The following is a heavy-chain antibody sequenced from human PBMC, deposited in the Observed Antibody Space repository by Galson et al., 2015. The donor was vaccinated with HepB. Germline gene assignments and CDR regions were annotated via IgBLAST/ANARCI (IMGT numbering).Heavy chain of an antibody. CDR3: TTDAYFSSYWSWIDP. CDR1: GFSFNNVW. D-gene: IGHD2-2*01. J-gene: IGHJ5*02. CDR2: IKSKTDGGTT. V-gene: IGHV3-15*01. Sequence: SLRLSCAATGFSFNNVWMNWVRQAPGKGLEWVGRIKSKTDGGTTDYAAPVKGRFTISREDSKNTLYLQMNSLKTDDTAVYYCTTDAYFSSYWSWIDPWGQGTLVTVSS.